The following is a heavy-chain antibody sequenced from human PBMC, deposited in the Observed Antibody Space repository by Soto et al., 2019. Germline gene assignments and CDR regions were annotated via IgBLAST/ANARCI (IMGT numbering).Heavy chain of an antibody. D-gene: IGHD3-16*01. Sequence: GGSLRLSCAASGFTFNSYSMSWVRQAPGMGLEWVSSISTGSKYIYYAASLKGRFTISRDNAKNSLFLQINSLGVEDTAVYYCARDRDIMIREFDYWGQGTLVTVSS. CDR3: ARDRDIMIREFDY. CDR2: ISTGSKYI. V-gene: IGHV3-21*01. CDR1: GFTFNSYS. J-gene: IGHJ4*02.